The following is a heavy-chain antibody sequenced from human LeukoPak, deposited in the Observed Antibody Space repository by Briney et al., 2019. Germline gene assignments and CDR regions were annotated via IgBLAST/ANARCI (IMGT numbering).Heavy chain of an antibody. CDR3: ARRPAYTKSWFY. V-gene: IGHV5-51*01. CDR2: IYPGDSDT. J-gene: IGHJ4*02. D-gene: IGHD6-13*01. CDR1: GYSFTSYW. Sequence: GESLKISCKGSGYSFTSYWIAWVRQMPGKGLECMGIIYPGDSDTKYSPSFQGQVTISADKSINTAYLQWSSLEASDTAIYYCARRPAYTKSWFYWGQGTLVTVSS.